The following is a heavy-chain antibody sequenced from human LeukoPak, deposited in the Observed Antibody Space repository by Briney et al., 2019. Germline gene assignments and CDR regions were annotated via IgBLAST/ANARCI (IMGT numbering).Heavy chain of an antibody. CDR3: ARDQGGIGVVSH. Sequence: GASVKVSCKTSGYTFSGYYMHWVRQAPGQGLEWMGWINPNSGGTNYAQKFQGRVTMTRDTSISTACMELSSLRSDDSAVYYCARDQGGIGVVSHWGQGTLVTVSS. D-gene: IGHD2-2*01. V-gene: IGHV1-2*02. CDR1: GYTFSGYY. J-gene: IGHJ4*02. CDR2: INPNSGGT.